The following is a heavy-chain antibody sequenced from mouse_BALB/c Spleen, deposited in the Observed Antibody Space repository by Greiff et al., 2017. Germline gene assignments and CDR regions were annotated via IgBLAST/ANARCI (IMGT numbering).Heavy chain of an antibody. D-gene: IGHD1-2*01. CDR3: ARGYYGYVYY. J-gene: IGHJ2*01. CDR1: GFTFSDYY. Sequence: EVQGVESGGGLVKPGGSLKLSCAASGFTFSDYYMYWVRQTPEKRLEWVATISDGGSYTYYPDSVKGRFTISRDNAKNNLYLQMSSLKSEDTAMYYCARGYYGYVYYWGQGTTLTVSS. V-gene: IGHV5-4*02. CDR2: ISDGGSYT.